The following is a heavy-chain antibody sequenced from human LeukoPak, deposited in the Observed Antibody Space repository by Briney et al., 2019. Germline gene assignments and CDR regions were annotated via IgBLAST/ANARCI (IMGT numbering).Heavy chain of an antibody. V-gene: IGHV3-53*01. CDR3: ARGDWNFDY. Sequence: GGSLRLSCAVSGLTVSSNHMSWVRQAPGKGLEWVSVIYRGGSTNYADSAKGRFTISRDNSKNTLYLQMDSLRAEDTAVYYCARGDWNFDYWGQGTLVTVSS. CDR1: GLTVSSNH. D-gene: IGHD1-1*01. CDR2: IYRGGST. J-gene: IGHJ4*02.